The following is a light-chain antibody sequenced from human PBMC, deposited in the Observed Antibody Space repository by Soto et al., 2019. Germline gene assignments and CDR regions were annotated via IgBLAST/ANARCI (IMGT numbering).Light chain of an antibody. CDR3: AARDDSLSSVV. CDR2: RNN. J-gene: IGLJ2*01. V-gene: IGLV1-47*01. CDR1: SSNIGSNY. Sequence: QSVLTQPPSASGTPGQRVTISCSGSSSNIGSNYVYWYQQLPGTAPKLLIYRNNQRTSGVPDRFSGSKSGTSASLAISGLRSEDEADYYCAARDDSLSSVVFGGGTKLTVL.